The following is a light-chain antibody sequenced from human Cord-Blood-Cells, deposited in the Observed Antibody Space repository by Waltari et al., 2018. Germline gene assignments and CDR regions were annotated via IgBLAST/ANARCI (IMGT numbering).Light chain of an antibody. CDR1: SSNIGSNY. CDR2: RKN. J-gene: IGLJ3*02. CDR3: AAWDDSLSGWV. Sequence: QSVLTQPPSASGTPGQRVTISCSGSSSNIGSNYVYWYQQLPGTAPKLLIYRKNQRPSGVPDRFSGSKSGTSASLASSGLRSEDEADYYCAAWDDSLSGWVFGGGTKLTVL. V-gene: IGLV1-47*01.